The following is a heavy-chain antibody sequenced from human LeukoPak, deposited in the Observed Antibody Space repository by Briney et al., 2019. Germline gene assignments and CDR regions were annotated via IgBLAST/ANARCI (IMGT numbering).Heavy chain of an antibody. V-gene: IGHV3-30*18. J-gene: IGHJ4*02. CDR3: AKSDYYDSEGYWTCFDY. CDR2: ISYDGSRK. D-gene: IGHD3-10*01. CDR1: GFTFSSYG. Sequence: GGSLRLSCAASGFTFSSYGMHWVRQAPGKGLEWVAVISYDGSRKYYADSVKGRFIISRDNSKNTLYLEMNSLRAEDTALYYCAKSDYYDSEGYWTCFDYWGQGTLVTVSS.